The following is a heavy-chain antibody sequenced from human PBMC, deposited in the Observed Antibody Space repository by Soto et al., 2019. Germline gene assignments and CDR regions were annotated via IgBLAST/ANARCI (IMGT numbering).Heavy chain of an antibody. CDR2: IYYSGST. V-gene: IGHV4-30-4*01. D-gene: IGHD3-10*01. CDR3: AREITMVRGVLDGMDV. Sequence: SETLSLTCTFSGCSISSGDYYLSWIRQPPGKGLEWIGYIYYSGSTYYNPSLKSRVTISVDTSKNQFSLKLSSVTAADTAVYYCAREITMVRGVLDGMDVWGQGTTVTVSS. J-gene: IGHJ6*02. CDR1: GCSISSGDYY.